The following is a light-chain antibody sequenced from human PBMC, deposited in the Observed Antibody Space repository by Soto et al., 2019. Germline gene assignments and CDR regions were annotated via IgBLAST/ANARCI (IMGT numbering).Light chain of an antibody. V-gene: IGLV2-14*01. J-gene: IGLJ1*01. CDR1: SSDVGGYNF. CDR2: DVT. Sequence: QSALTQPASVSGSPGQSITISCTGTSSDVGGYNFVAWYQQHPGKAPKIMIYDVTNRPSGGSNRFSGSKSGNTASLTISGLQGQDEADYYCSSYTSSSTLVFGTGTKLTVL. CDR3: SSYTSSSTLV.